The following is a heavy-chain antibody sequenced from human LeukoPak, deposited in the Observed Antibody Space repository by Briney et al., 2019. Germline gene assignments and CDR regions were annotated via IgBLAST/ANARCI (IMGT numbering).Heavy chain of an antibody. J-gene: IGHJ6*02. D-gene: IGHD3-10*01. CDR1: GFTFSSYG. V-gene: IGHV3-30*18. CDR3: AKVAWFGELSVEYGMDV. CDR2: ISYDGSKK. Sequence: GGSLRLSCAASGFTFSSYGMHWVRQAPGKGLEWVAVISYDGSKKYYADSVKGRFTISRDNSKNTLYLQMNSLRAEDTAVYYCAKVAWFGELSVEYGMDVWGQGTTVTVSS.